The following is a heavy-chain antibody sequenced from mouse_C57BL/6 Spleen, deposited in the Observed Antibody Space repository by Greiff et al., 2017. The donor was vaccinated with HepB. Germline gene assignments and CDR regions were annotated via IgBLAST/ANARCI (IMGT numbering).Heavy chain of an antibody. Sequence: EVQVVESEGGLVQPGSSMKLSCTASGFTFSDYYMAWVRQVPEKGLEWVANINYDGSSTYYLDSLKSRFIISRDNAKNILYLQMSSLKSEDTATYYCARGYGSSLLDYWGQGTTLTVSS. V-gene: IGHV5-16*01. CDR2: INYDGSST. CDR3: ARGYGSSLLDY. J-gene: IGHJ2*01. D-gene: IGHD1-1*01. CDR1: GFTFSDYY.